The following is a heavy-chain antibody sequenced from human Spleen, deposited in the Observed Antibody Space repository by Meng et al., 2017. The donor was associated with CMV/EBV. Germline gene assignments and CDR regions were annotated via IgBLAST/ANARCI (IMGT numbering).Heavy chain of an antibody. D-gene: IGHD5-24*01. CDR3: AHLDGTRWYYYDY. V-gene: IGHV2-5*01. CDR1: GFSLTTGGVA. J-gene: IGHJ4*02. CDR2: IYGNGDK. Sequence: VKPTQTLTLTCTFSGFSLTTGGVAVGWIRQPPGKALEWLAHIYGNGDKYYSTSLKSRLIITKDTSRNQVVLAMTNVDPMDTATYYCAHLDGTRWYYYDYWGQGTLVTVSS.